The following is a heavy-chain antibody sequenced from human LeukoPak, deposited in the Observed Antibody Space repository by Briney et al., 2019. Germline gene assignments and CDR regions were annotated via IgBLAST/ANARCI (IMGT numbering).Heavy chain of an antibody. D-gene: IGHD5-18*01. CDR2: IKQDGSDK. CDR1: GFNFGDYA. V-gene: IGHV3-7*04. Sequence: GGSLRLSCTASGFNFGDYAMSWVRQAPGKGLEWVANIKQDGSDKKYVDSVKGRFTISRDNAKNSLYLQMNSLRADDTAVYYCSRGPLPVTYSYDYWGQGTLVTVSS. CDR3: SRGPLPVTYSYDY. J-gene: IGHJ4*02.